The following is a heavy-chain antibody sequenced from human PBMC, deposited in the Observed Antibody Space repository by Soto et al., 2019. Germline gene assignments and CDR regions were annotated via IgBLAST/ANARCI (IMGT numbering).Heavy chain of an antibody. V-gene: IGHV3-21*01. Sequence: GGSLRLSCAASGFTFSRYSMNWVRQAPGKGLEWVSSISSTTNYIYYADSMKGRFTVSRDNAKNSVYLDMNSLSAEDTAVYYCARESEDLTSNFDYWGQGTLVTGLL. CDR1: GFTFSRYS. CDR3: ARESEDLTSNFDY. CDR2: ISSTTNYI. J-gene: IGHJ4*02.